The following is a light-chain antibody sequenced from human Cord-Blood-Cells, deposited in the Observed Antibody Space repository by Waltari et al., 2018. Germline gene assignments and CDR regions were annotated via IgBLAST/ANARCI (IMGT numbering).Light chain of an antibody. CDR1: NIGSKN. V-gene: IGLV3-9*01. J-gene: IGLJ1*01. CDR3: QVWDSSTNYV. Sequence: SYELTQPLSVSVALGQTARITCGGNNIGSKNVHWYQPKPGQAPVLVIYRDSNRPPGLPERFSGSNSGNTATLTISRAQAGDEADYYCQVWDSSTNYVFGTGTKVTVL. CDR2: RDS.